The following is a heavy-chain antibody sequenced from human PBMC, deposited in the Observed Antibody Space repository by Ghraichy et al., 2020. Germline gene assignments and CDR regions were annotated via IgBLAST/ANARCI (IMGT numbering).Heavy chain of an antibody. V-gene: IGHV4-39*01. D-gene: IGHD6-19*01. J-gene: IGHJ4*02. CDR1: GGSISSSSYY. CDR2: IYYSGST. Sequence: SETLSLTCTVSGGSISSSSYYWGWIRQPPGKGLEWIGSIYYSGSTYYNPSLKSRVTISVDTSKNQFSLKLSSVTAADTAVYYCARRGLGSGPDYWGQGTLVTVFS. CDR3: ARRGLGSGPDY.